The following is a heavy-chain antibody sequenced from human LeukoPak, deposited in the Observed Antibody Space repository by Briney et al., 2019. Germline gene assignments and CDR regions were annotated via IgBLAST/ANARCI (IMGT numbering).Heavy chain of an antibody. CDR2: MNPNSGNT. V-gene: IGHV1-8*01. D-gene: IGHD6-13*01. CDR3: ARVARYSSSWYWFDP. J-gene: IGHJ5*02. Sequence: ASVKVSCKASGYTFTSYDINWVGQATGQGLEWMGWMNPNSGNTGYAQKFQGRVTMTRNTSISTAYMELSSLRSEDTAVYYCARVARYSSSWYWFDPWGQGTLVTVSS. CDR1: GYTFTSYD.